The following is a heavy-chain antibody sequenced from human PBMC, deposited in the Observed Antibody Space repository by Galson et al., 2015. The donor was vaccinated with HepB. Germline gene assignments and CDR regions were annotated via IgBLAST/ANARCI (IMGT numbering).Heavy chain of an antibody. Sequence: SLRLSCAASGFTFSSYAMSWVRQAPGKGLEWVSAISGSGGSTYYADSVKGRFTISRDNSKNTLYLQMNSLRAEDTAVYYCANLRPSTTGVLLWFGARFGWFDPWGQGTLVTVSS. V-gene: IGHV3-23*01. CDR2: ISGSGGST. J-gene: IGHJ5*02. CDR3: ANLRPSTTGVLLWFGARFGWFDP. CDR1: GFTFSSYA. D-gene: IGHD3-10*01.